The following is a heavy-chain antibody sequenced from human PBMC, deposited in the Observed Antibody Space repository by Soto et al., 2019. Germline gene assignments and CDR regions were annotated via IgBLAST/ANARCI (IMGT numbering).Heavy chain of an antibody. CDR1: GLTFSSYS. CDR2: ISTSITTI. Sequence: EVQLVESGGGLVQPGGSLRLSCAASGLTFSSYSMNWVRQAPGKGLEWVSDISTSITTIHYADSVKGRCTISRDNAKNSLYLQMNSLRAEDTAVYYCVMGYYFDYWGQGTLVTVSS. V-gene: IGHV3-48*01. D-gene: IGHD2-8*01. J-gene: IGHJ4*02. CDR3: VMGYYFDY.